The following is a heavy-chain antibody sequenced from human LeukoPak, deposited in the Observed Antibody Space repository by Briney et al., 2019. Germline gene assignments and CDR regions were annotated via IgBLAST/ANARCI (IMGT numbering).Heavy chain of an antibody. CDR1: GFTFSSYG. CDR3: ASSYSSGWYGIFYAFDI. CDR2: IWYDGSNK. Sequence: PGRSLRLSCAASGFTFSSYGMHWVRQAPGKGLEWVAVIWYDGSNKYYADSVKGRFTISRDNSKNTLYLQMNSRRAEDTAVYYCASSYSSGWYGIFYAFDIWGQGTMVTVSS. V-gene: IGHV3-33*01. J-gene: IGHJ3*02. D-gene: IGHD6-19*01.